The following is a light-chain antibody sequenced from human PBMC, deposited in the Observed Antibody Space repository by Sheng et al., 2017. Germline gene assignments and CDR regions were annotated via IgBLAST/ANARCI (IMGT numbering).Light chain of an antibody. Sequence: QTVLTQPPSASGTPGQRVTISCSGSTSNIGSHSVSWYHQLPGAAPKLLIYSDNQRPSGVPDRFSGSKSGTSASLSISGLRSEDEAHLYCASWDDTLNGPVFGGGTKLTVL. CDR1: TSNIGSHS. V-gene: IGLV1-44*01. J-gene: IGLJ3*02. CDR2: SDN. CDR3: ASWDDTLNGPV.